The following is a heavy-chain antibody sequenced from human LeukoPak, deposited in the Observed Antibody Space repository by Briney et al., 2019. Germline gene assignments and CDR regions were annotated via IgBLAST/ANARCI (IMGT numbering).Heavy chain of an antibody. CDR3: ARQEYCSGGSCYTWFDP. V-gene: IGHV5-51*01. D-gene: IGHD2-15*01. Sequence: GESLQISCKGSGYSINNYWIGWVRQMPGKGLEWMGIIYPADSDIRYSPSFQGQVTISADKSISTAYLQWSSLKASDTAMYYCARQEYCSGGSCYTWFDPWSQGTLVTVSS. CDR2: IYPADSDI. CDR1: GYSINNYW. J-gene: IGHJ5*02.